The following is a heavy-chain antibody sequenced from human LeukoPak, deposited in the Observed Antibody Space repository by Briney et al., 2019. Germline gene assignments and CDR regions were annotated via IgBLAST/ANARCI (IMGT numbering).Heavy chain of an antibody. CDR1: GFTFNNYV. D-gene: IGHD3-10*01. V-gene: IGHV3-23*01. CDR3: ATTRVCGGVLLRPSCLYFED. Sequence: PGGSLRLSCAASGFTFNNYVMSWVRQVPGKGLEWVSGIDYSGGATNYADSVQGRFTVSRDNSKNTLYLQMNNLRAEDTAVYYCATTRVCGGVLLRPSCLYFEDWGQGALVTVSS. J-gene: IGHJ4*02. CDR2: IDYSGGAT.